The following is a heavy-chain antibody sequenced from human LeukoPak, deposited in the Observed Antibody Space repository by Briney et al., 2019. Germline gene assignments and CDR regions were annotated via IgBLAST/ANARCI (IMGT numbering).Heavy chain of an antibody. Sequence: GGSLRLSCAASGFTFSSYAMSWVRQAPGKGLEWVSAISGSGGSTYYADSVKGRFTISRDNSKNTLYLQMNSLRAEDTAVYYCARDYYDSSGYPNPYYYYYMDVWGKGTTVTVSS. CDR1: GFTFSSYA. D-gene: IGHD3-22*01. V-gene: IGHV3-23*01. CDR3: ARDYYDSSGYPNPYYYYYMDV. J-gene: IGHJ6*03. CDR2: ISGSGGST.